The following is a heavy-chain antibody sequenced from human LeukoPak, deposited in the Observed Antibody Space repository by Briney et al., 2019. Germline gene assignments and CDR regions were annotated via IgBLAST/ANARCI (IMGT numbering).Heavy chain of an antibody. CDR3: AREGYNWNYGWIYYYGMDV. CDR1: GFTFSSYW. Sequence: GGSLRLSCVPSGFTFSSYWMSWVRQAPGKGLEWVAHIKQDGSEKYYVDSVKGRFTISRDNAKNSLYLQMNSLRAEDTAVYYCAREGYNWNYGWIYYYGMDVWGQGTTVTVSS. CDR2: IKQDGSEK. V-gene: IGHV3-7*01. D-gene: IGHD1-7*01. J-gene: IGHJ6*02.